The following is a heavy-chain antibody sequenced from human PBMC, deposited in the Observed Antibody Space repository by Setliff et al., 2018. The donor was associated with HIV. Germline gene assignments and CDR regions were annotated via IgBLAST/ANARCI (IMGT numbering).Heavy chain of an antibody. V-gene: IGHV4-31*03. CDR3: ARDPPFTISGGLTPPPRAFDI. CDR1: GDSINSGNYY. CDR2: IYYSGSI. J-gene: IGHJ3*02. Sequence: SETLSLTCTVSGDSINSGNYYWSRIRQHPGKGLEWIGYIYYSGSIYYSPSLKSRVTITEDTSKNQFYLKLRSVTAADTAVYYCARDPPFTISGGLTPPPRAFDIWGQGTVVTVSS. D-gene: IGHD3-3*01.